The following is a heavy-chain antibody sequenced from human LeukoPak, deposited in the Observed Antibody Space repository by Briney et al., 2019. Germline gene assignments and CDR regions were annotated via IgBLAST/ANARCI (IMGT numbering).Heavy chain of an antibody. Sequence: ASVKVSCKASGYTFTSYDINWVRQATGQGLEWMGWMNPNSGNTGYAQKFQGRVTMTRNTSISTAYMELSSLRSEDTAVYYCARGGYYYDSSGYYSIDYRGQGTLVTVSS. CDR1: GYTFTSYD. V-gene: IGHV1-8*01. D-gene: IGHD3-22*01. CDR2: MNPNSGNT. CDR3: ARGGYYYDSSGYYSIDY. J-gene: IGHJ4*02.